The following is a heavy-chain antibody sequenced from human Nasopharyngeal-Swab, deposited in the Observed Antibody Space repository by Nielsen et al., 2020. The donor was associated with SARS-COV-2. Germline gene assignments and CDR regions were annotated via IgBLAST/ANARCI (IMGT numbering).Heavy chain of an antibody. D-gene: IGHD3-22*01. J-gene: IGHJ4*02. CDR3: ARDLGYDTDY. Sequence: SETLSLSFTVSGVSISSSNWWSWVRQPPGKGLEWTGEIYHSGSTNYNPSLNRRVTMSVDTSNNQISLKLSSVTAADTAVYYSARDLGYDTDYWGQGTLVTVSS. CDR2: IYHSGST. V-gene: IGHV4-4*02. CDR1: GVSISSSNW.